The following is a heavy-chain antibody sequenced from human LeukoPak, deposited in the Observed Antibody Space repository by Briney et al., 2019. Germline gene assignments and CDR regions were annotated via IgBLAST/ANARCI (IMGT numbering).Heavy chain of an antibody. D-gene: IGHD5-24*01. CDR3: ARALSRDGYNSHFDY. CDR1: GYTFTGYY. Sequence: GASVKVSCKASGYTFTGYYMHWVRQAPGQGLEWMGWINPNSGGTNYAQKFQGWVTMTRDTSISTAYMELSRLRSDDTAVYYCARALSRDGYNSHFDYWGQGTLVTVSS. J-gene: IGHJ4*02. CDR2: INPNSGGT. V-gene: IGHV1-2*04.